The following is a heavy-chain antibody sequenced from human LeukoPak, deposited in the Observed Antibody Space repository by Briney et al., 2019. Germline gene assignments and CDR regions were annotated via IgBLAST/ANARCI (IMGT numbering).Heavy chain of an antibody. J-gene: IGHJ3*02. CDR1: GGSIGSYF. V-gene: IGHV4-4*07. D-gene: IGHD3-22*01. CDR2: IYTSGNT. CDR3: ARDLPDYYDSSDYEAFDI. Sequence: SETLSLTYTVSGGSIGSYFWSWIRQPAGKGLEWIGRIYTSGNTKYNPSLRSRVTMSGDTSKNQLSLKLSSVTAADTAVYYCARDLPDYYDSSDYEAFDIWGQGTMVTVSS.